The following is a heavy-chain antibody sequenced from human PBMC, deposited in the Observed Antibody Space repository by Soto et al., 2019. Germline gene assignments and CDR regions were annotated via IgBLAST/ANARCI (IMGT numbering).Heavy chain of an antibody. D-gene: IGHD3-10*01. J-gene: IGHJ4*02. CDR1: GFSLSTSGVG. V-gene: IGHV2-5*02. Sequence: QITLKESGPTLVKPTQTLTLTCTFSGFSLSTSGVGVGWIRQPPGKALEWLALIYWDDDKRYSPSLKSRLTITKDTSKHQVVLTMTNMDPVDTATYYCAHNHVVRGVIKYFDYWGQGTLVTVSS. CDR3: AHNHVVRGVIKYFDY. CDR2: IYWDDDK.